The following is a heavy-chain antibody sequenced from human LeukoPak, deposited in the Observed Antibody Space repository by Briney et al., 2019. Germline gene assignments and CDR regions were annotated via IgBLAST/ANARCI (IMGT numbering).Heavy chain of an antibody. J-gene: IGHJ4*02. CDR1: GFTFSNAW. V-gene: IGHV3-15*01. CDR2: IKSKTDGGTT. D-gene: IGHD3-22*01. CDR3: TTDRYYYDSSGYYYYY. Sequence: GGSLRPSCAASGFTFSNAWMSWVRKAPGKGLEWVGRIKSKTDGGTTDYAAPVKGRFTISRDDSKNTLYLQMNSLKTEDTAVYYCTTDRYYYDSSGYYYYYWGQGTLVTVSS.